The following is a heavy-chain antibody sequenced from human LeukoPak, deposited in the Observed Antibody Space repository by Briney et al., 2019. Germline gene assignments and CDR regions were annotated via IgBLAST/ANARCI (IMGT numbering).Heavy chain of an antibody. CDR2: IRVTDGSA. V-gene: IGHV3-23*01. CDR1: GFPFSTYD. Sequence: GGSLRLSCAASGFPFSTYDMTWVRQAPGKGLEWVSAIRVTDGSAYYADSVKGRFTISRDNSKNTLYLQMNSLRAEDTAVYYCARDPMTTVTPYYFDYWGQGTLVTVSS. D-gene: IGHD4-11*01. CDR3: ARDPMTTVTPYYFDY. J-gene: IGHJ4*02.